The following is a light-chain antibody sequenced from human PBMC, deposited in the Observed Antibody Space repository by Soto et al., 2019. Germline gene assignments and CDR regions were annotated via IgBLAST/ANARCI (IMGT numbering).Light chain of an antibody. J-gene: IGKJ1*01. CDR2: GAS. CDR3: QQHGNPPWT. V-gene: IGKV3-20*01. CDR1: QSVSSTY. Sequence: DIVLTQSPGTLSLSPGQSATLSCRASQSVSSTYLARYQQKPGQAPRLLFHGASTRATGIPDRFSGSGSGTDFTRTISRLEPEDFAVYYCQQHGNPPWTFGQGTKVEIK.